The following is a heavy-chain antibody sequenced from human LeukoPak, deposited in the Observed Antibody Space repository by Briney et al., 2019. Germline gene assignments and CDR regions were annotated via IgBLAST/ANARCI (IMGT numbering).Heavy chain of an antibody. J-gene: IGHJ6*02. Sequence: PGGSLRLSCAASGFIFSSNAMSWVRQAPGKGLEWVSGISNSGDSTYYADSVKGRLTISRDNSKNTLYLQMNSLRDEDTAVYYCARDLTILRFISAPLYYYYGMDVWGQGTTVTVSS. CDR2: ISNSGDST. V-gene: IGHV3-23*01. D-gene: IGHD3-3*01. CDR1: GFIFSSNA. CDR3: ARDLTILRFISAPLYYYYGMDV.